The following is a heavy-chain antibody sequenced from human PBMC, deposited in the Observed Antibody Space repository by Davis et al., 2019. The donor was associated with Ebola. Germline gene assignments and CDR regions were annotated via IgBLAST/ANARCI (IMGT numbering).Heavy chain of an antibody. CDR1: GFTFSSYA. D-gene: IGHD6-13*01. Sequence: PGGSLRLSCAASGFTFSSYAMTWVRQAPGKGLEWVSAIRGSGGSTYYADSVKGRFTISRDNSKDTLYLQMNSLRAEDTAVYYCARAMGYSSSWYYWGQGTLVTVSS. CDR3: ARAMGYSSSWYY. V-gene: IGHV3-23*01. CDR2: IRGSGGST. J-gene: IGHJ4*02.